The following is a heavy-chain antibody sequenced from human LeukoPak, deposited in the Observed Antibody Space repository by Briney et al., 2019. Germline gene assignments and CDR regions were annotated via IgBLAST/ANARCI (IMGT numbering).Heavy chain of an antibody. J-gene: IGHJ4*02. Sequence: SETLSLTCTVSGGSMSYYYWTWIRQPPGKGLQWIGYIYHSGSTNYNPSLKSRVTISMDTSNNQFSLKMSSVTAADTAVYYCARQDSSGSYYWGQGALVTVSS. CDR2: IYHSGST. D-gene: IGHD3-22*01. CDR3: ARQDSSGSYY. CDR1: GGSMSYYY. V-gene: IGHV4-59*08.